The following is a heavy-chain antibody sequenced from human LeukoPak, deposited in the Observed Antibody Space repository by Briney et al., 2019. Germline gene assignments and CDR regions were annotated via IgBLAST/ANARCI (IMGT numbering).Heavy chain of an antibody. J-gene: IGHJ4*02. Sequence: GGSLRLSCAASGFTFNGYAMNWVRHAPGKGLEWVSSISGGGETTYYADSAKGRFTISRDNSQNTLYLQMNSLRAEDTAVYYCARDYADYVGYFFFDYWGQGTLVTVSS. V-gene: IGHV3-23*01. CDR3: ARDYADYVGYFFFDY. CDR1: GFTFNGYA. CDR2: ISGGGETT. D-gene: IGHD4-17*01.